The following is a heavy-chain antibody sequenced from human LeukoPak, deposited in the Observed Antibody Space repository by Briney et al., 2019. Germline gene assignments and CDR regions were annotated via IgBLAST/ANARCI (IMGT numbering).Heavy chain of an antibody. CDR3: ARGAPSYGSGSFAPSPY. Sequence: SQTLSLTCTVSGGSISSCDYYWIWIRQPPGQGREGIGYIYYSGSTYYNPSLKRRITISADTSKNQFSLKLSSVTAADTDVYYCARGAPSYGSGSFAPSPYWGQGTLVTVSS. J-gene: IGHJ4*02. CDR2: IYYSGST. D-gene: IGHD3-10*01. V-gene: IGHV4-30-4*01. CDR1: GGSISSCDYY.